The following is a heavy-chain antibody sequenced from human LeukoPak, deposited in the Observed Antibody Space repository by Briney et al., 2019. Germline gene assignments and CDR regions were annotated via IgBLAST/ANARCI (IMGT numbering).Heavy chain of an antibody. Sequence: GGSLRLSCAASGFTFRSYWMSWVRQAPGKGPEWVANINQDGSEKYYVDSVKGLFTISRDNAKNSLYLQMNSLRAEDTAVYYCASSLTGYYVLCRWGQGTLVTVSS. CDR3: ASSLTGYYVLCR. CDR2: INQDGSEK. CDR1: GFTFRSYW. V-gene: IGHV3-7*01. D-gene: IGHD3-9*01. J-gene: IGHJ4*02.